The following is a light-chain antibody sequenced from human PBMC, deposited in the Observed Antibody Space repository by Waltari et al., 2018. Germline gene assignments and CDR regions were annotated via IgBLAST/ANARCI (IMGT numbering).Light chain of an antibody. V-gene: IGKV1-39*01. J-gene: IGKJ1*01. CDR2: AAT. CDR1: QSISDY. CDR3: QQNYRTPPT. Sequence: DIQVIQSPSSLSASVGDSVTITCRASQSISDYLNWFQVKPGRAPNLLIYAATGLQSGVPSRFNGSGSGAQFTLTISRLRPEDSASYFCQQNYRTPPTFGQGTKVEI.